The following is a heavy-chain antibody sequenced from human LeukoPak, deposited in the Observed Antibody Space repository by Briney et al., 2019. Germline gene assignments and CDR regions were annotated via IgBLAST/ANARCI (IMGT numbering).Heavy chain of an antibody. Sequence: SETLSLTCAVYGGSFSGYYWSWIRQPPGKGLEWIGEINHSGSTNYNPSLKSRVTISVDTSKNQFSLKLSSVTAADMAVYYCARGGGGFRGYAWFDPWGQGTLVTVSS. CDR3: ARGGGGFRGYAWFDP. V-gene: IGHV4-34*01. CDR2: INHSGST. CDR1: GGSFSGYY. J-gene: IGHJ5*02. D-gene: IGHD6-25*01.